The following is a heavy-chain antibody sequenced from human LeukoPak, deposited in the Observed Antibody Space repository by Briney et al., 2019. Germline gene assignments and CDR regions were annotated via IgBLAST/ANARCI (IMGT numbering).Heavy chain of an antibody. CDR1: GFTFSSYE. V-gene: IGHV3-48*03. CDR2: ISSSGSTV. J-gene: IGHJ4*02. Sequence: GGSLRLSCAASGFTFSSYEMNWVRQAPGKGLEWVSYISSSGSTVYYADSVQGRFTISRDNAKNSLYLQMNSLRAEDTAVYYCARRGGIHLEYFDYWGEGTLVTVSS. CDR3: ARRGGIHLEYFDY. D-gene: IGHD3-3*01.